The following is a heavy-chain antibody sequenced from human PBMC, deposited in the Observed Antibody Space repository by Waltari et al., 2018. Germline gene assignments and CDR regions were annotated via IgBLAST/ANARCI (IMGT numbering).Heavy chain of an antibody. J-gene: IGHJ4*02. Sequence: EVQVVESGGDLVRPGGSLRLSCVASGFTFGNYWMNWVRQIPGKGLEWVAKIKGDGSEILYAYSVKGRFTISRDNARNTLYVEMNNLRVEDTAVYFCATVRYWGQGTLVTVSS. CDR3: ATVRY. V-gene: IGHV3-7*01. CDR2: IKGDGSEI. CDR1: GFTFGNYW.